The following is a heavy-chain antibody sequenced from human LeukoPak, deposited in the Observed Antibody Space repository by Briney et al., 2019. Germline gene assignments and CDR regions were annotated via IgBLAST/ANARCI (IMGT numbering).Heavy chain of an antibody. Sequence: SVKVSCKASGGTFSSYAISWVRQAPGQGLEWMGRIIPILGIANYAQKFQGRVTITADKSTSTAYMELSSLRSEDTAVYYCARLESGIAVAGTAIDYWGQGTLVTVSS. J-gene: IGHJ4*02. V-gene: IGHV1-69*04. CDR2: IIPILGIA. D-gene: IGHD6-19*01. CDR1: GGTFSSYA. CDR3: ARLESGIAVAGTAIDY.